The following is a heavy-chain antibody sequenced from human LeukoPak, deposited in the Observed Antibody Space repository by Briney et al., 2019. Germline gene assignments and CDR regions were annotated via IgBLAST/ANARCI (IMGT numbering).Heavy chain of an antibody. Sequence: SETLSLTCTVSGGSISSYYWSWIRQPAGKGLEWIGRIYTNGSTNYNPSLKSRVTMSVDTSKNQFSLKLCSVTAADTAVYYCARDSTAWFGESGATDYYYGMDVWGQGTTVTVSS. CDR3: ARDSTAWFGESGATDYYYGMDV. V-gene: IGHV4-4*07. D-gene: IGHD3-10*01. CDR1: GGSISSYY. CDR2: IYTNGST. J-gene: IGHJ6*02.